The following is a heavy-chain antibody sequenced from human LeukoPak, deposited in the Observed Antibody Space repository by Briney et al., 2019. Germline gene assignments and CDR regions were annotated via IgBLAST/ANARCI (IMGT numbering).Heavy chain of an antibody. CDR3: AKGTTIFGVVING. J-gene: IGHJ4*02. Sequence: GGSLRLSCAASGFTFSSYAVSWVRQAPGKGLEWVSAISGSGGSTYYADSVKGRFTISRDNSKNTLYLQMNSLRAEDTAVYYCAKGTTIFGVVINGWGQGTLVTVSS. CDR1: GFTFSSYA. V-gene: IGHV3-23*01. D-gene: IGHD3-3*01. CDR2: ISGSGGST.